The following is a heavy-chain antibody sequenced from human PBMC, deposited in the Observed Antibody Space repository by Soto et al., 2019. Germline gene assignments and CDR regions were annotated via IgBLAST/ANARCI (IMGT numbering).Heavy chain of an antibody. V-gene: IGHV1-69*01. J-gene: IGHJ4*02. D-gene: IGHD3-22*01. CDR2: IIPIFGTA. Sequence: PGQGLEWMGGIIPIFGTANYAQKFQGRVTITADESTSTAYMELSSLRSEDTAVYYCARDLTMIVGVPGYWGQRTLVTVSS. CDR3: ARDLTMIVGVPGY.